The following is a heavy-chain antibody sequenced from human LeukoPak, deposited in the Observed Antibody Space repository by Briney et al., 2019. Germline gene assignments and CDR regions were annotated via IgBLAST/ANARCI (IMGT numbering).Heavy chain of an antibody. D-gene: IGHD3-22*01. CDR1: GFTFDDYA. Sequence: GRSLRLSCAASGFTFDDYAMHWVRQAPGKGLEWVSGISWNSGSIGYADSVKGRFTISRDNAKNSLYLQMNSLKAEDTAVYYCTTPNNPYYYDSSEAGSWGQGTLVTVSS. J-gene: IGHJ4*02. CDR3: TTPNNPYYYDSSEAGS. CDR2: ISWNSGSI. V-gene: IGHV3-9*01.